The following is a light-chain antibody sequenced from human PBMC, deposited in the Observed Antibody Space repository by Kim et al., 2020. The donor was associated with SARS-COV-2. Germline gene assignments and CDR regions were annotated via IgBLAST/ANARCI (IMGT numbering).Light chain of an antibody. Sequence: DIVMTQSPDFLAVPLGERATINCKSSQSVLYSSNNKNYLAWYQQKPGQPPKLLIYWASTRESGVPDRFSGSGSGTDFTLTISSLQAEDGAVYYCQQYYSPPPRTFGKGTKVDIK. CDR3: QQYYSPPPRT. V-gene: IGKV4-1*01. CDR2: WAS. J-gene: IGKJ1*01. CDR1: QSVLYSSNNKNY.